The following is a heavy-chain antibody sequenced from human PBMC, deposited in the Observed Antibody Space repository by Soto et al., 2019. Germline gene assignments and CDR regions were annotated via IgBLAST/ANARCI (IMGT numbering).Heavy chain of an antibody. CDR3: ARFKVWLATNYFDY. CDR2: IYYSGST. V-gene: IGHV4-31*03. D-gene: IGHD6-19*01. Sequence: QVQLQESGPGLVKPSQTLSLTCTVSGGSISSGXXXXXXXXXXPGKGLEWIGYIYYSGSTYYNPSLKSRVTISVDTSKNQFSLKLSSVTAADTAVYYCARFKVWLATNYFDYWGQGTLVTVSS. J-gene: IGHJ4*02. CDR1: GGSISSGXXX.